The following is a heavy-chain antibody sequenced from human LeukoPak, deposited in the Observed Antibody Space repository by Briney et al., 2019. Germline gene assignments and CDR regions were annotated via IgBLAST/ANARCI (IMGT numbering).Heavy chain of an antibody. J-gene: IGHJ4*02. CDR1: GYTFTSYD. CDR2: MNPNSGNT. CDR3: ARVSGSYLSPDY. D-gene: IGHD1-26*01. V-gene: IGHV1-8*01. Sequence: ASVKVSCKASGYTFTSYDINWVRQATGQGLEWMGWMNPNSGNTGYAQKFQGRVTMTRNTSISTAYMELSSLRSEDTAVYYCARVSGSYLSPDYWGQGTLVTVSS.